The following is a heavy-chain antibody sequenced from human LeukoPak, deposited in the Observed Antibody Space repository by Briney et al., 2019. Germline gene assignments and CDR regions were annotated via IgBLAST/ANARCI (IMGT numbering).Heavy chain of an antibody. J-gene: IGHJ4*02. V-gene: IGHV1-2*02. D-gene: IGHD3-22*01. CDR3: ARVYDSSGYSIDY. Sequence: EASVKVSCKASGYTFTGYYMHWVRQAPGQGLEWMGWINPNSGGTNYAQKFQGRVTMTRDTSISTAYMELSRLRSDDTAVYYCARVYDSSGYSIDYWGQGTLVTVSS. CDR1: GYTFTGYY. CDR2: INPNSGGT.